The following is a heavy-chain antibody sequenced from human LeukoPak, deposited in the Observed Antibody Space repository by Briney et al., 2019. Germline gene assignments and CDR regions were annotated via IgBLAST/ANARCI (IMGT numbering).Heavy chain of an antibody. CDR3: ARVDVTYYYDSSGYYYFDY. D-gene: IGHD3-22*01. Sequence: SETLSLTCTVSGGSISSSSYYWGWIRQPPGKGLEWIGSIYYSGSTYYNPSLKSRVTISVDTSKNQFSLKLSSVTAADTAVYYCARVDVTYYYDSSGYYYFDYWGQGTLVTVSS. CDR2: IYYSGST. J-gene: IGHJ4*02. CDR1: GGSISSSSYY. V-gene: IGHV4-39*07.